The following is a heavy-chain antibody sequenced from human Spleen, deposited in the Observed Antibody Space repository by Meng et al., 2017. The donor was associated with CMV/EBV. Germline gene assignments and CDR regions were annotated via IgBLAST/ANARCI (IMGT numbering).Heavy chain of an antibody. CDR3: ARDRYYSSTSCYSYYGMDV. V-gene: IGHV3-11*04. J-gene: IGHJ6*02. CDR1: EFTFGDYY. CDR2: ISSSGSTI. Sequence: GGSLRLSCAASEFTFGDYYMSWIRQAPGKGLEWVSYISSSGSTIYYADSVKGRFTISRDNAKNSLYLQMNSLRAEDTAVYYCARDRYYSSTSCYSYYGMDVWGQGTTVTVSS. D-gene: IGHD2-2*01.